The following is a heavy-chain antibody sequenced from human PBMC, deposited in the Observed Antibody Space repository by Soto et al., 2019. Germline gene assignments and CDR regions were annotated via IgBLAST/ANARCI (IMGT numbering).Heavy chain of an antibody. J-gene: IGHJ4*02. D-gene: IGHD6-19*01. CDR3: AKDRGGFARGWEYYDF. CDR1: GFAFSSYT. CDR2: ISASGGST. V-gene: IGHV3-23*01. Sequence: PXGSLRLSCAAAGFAFSSYTMSWVHQTPGKGLEWVSSISASGGSTYYGDSLKGRFTISRDNSKNTLNLHIKSLGVEDSAVYYCAKDRGGFARGWEYYDFWGQGTQATVSS.